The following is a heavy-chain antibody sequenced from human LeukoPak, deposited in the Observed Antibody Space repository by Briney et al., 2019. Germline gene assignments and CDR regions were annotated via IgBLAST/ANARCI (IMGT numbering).Heavy chain of an antibody. D-gene: IGHD6-19*01. V-gene: IGHV3-64D*06. CDR2: ISGNGGST. Sequence: PGGSLRLSCSASGFTFSSYAMHWVRQAPGKGLEYVSDISGNGGSTYYADSVKGRFTISRDNSMQMSSLRTEDTSVYYCVKGGGSSGWYSYDYWGQGTLVTVSS. CDR3: VKGGGSSGWYSYDY. J-gene: IGHJ4*02. CDR1: GFTFSSYA.